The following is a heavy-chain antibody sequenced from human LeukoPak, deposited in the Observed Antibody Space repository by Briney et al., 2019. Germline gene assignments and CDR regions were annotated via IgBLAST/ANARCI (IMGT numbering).Heavy chain of an antibody. V-gene: IGHV3-74*01. CDR1: GFTFSSYW. J-gene: IGHJ5*02. CDR3: ARDGSTNYQNWFDP. Sequence: GGSLRLSCAASGFTFSSYWMHWVRHAPGKGLVWVSRINSDGSSTSYADSVKGRFTISRDNSKNTLFLQLNNLRAEDTAVYYCARDGSTNYQNWFDPWGQGTLVTVSS. D-gene: IGHD2-8*01. CDR2: INSDGSST.